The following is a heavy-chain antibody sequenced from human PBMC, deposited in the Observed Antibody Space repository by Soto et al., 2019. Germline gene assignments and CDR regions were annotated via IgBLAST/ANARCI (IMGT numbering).Heavy chain of an antibody. CDR2: ISGSGGST. CDR3: AKRSERDSSGDDPH. CDR1: GFTFSSYA. Sequence: PGVSLRLSCAASGFTFSSYAMSWVRQAPGKGLEWVSAISGSGGSTYYADSVKGRFTISRDNSKNTLYLQMNSLRAEDTALYYCAKRSERDSSGDDPHWVKGTLVTVS. V-gene: IGHV3-23*01. D-gene: IGHD3-22*01. J-gene: IGHJ1*01.